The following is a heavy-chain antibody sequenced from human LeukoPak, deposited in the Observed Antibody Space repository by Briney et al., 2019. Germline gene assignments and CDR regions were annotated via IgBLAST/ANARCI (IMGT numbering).Heavy chain of an antibody. CDR2: INSDGSST. J-gene: IGHJ4*02. CDR1: GFTFSSYW. CDR3: ARVYGSSWSFDY. V-gene: IGHV3-74*01. D-gene: IGHD6-13*01. Sequence: GGSLRLSCAASGFTFSSYWMHWVRHAPGKGLVWVSRINSDGSSTSNADSVKGRFTISRDNAKNTLYLQMTSPRAEDTAVYYCARVYGSSWSFDYWGQGTLVTVSS.